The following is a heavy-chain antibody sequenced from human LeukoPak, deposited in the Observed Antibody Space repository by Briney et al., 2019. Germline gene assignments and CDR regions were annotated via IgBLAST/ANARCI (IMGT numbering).Heavy chain of an antibody. D-gene: IGHD1-26*01. CDR3: ARHSNSGSYSGGH. CDR1: GGSISSGGYY. V-gene: IGHV4-30-2*01. Sequence: PSETLSLTCTVSGGSISSGGYYWSWIRQPPGKGLEWIGYIYHSGSTYYNPSLKSRVTISVDRSKNQFSLKLRSVTAADTAVYYRARHSNSGSYSGGHWGQGTLVTVSS. CDR2: IYHSGST. J-gene: IGHJ4*02.